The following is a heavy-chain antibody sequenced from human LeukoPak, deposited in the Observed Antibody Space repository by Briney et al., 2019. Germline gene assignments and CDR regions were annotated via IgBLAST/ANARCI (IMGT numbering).Heavy chain of an antibody. CDR3: ARDMRSSSFYYYYGMDV. V-gene: IGHV4-4*07. CDR2: IYTSGST. D-gene: IGHD6-6*01. CDR1: GGSISSYY. J-gene: IGHJ6*02. Sequence: PSETLSLTCTVSGGSISSYYWSWIRQPAGKGLEWIGRIYTSGSTNYNPSLKSRVTMSVDTSKNQFSLKLSSVTAADTAVYYCARDMRSSSFYYYYGMDVWGQGTTSPSP.